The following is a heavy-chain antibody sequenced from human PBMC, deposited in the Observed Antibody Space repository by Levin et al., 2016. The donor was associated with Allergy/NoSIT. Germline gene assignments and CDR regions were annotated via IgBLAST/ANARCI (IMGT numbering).Heavy chain of an antibody. CDR2: FYYTGST. Sequence: SETLSLTCTVSGGSISSSSYYWGWIRQPPGKGLEWIGSFYYTGSTYYNPSLKSRVTISVDTSKNQFSLKLTSVTAADTAVYYCARRRYYYDSSGYYRYYFDYWGQGTLVTVSS. V-gene: IGHV4-39*01. CDR1: GGSISSSSYY. J-gene: IGHJ4*02. CDR3: ARRRYYYDSSGYYRYYFDY. D-gene: IGHD3-22*01.